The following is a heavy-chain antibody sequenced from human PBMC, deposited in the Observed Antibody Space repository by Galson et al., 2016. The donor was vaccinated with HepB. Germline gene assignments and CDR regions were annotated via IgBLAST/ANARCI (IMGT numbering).Heavy chain of an antibody. CDR3: AKDDDAIGYNPFDY. CDR2: TSGSGDSS. CDR1: GFMFRSYG. J-gene: IGHJ4*02. Sequence: SLRLSCAASGFMFRSYGMTWVRQAPGKGLEWVSATSGSGDSSHYADSVKGRFTISRDNSKNALYLEMNGLRVEDTAVYYCAKDDDAIGYNPFDYWGQGTLVTVSS. D-gene: IGHD3-22*01. V-gene: IGHV3-23*01.